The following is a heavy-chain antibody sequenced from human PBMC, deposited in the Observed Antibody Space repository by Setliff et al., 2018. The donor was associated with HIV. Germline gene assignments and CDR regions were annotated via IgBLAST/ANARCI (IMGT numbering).Heavy chain of an antibody. V-gene: IGHV4-39*01. Sequence: SETLSLTCTVSGGSVTSGHYYWGWIRQAPGRGLEWIGNILDGRVTFFNPSLRGRVTISVDASKNQVSLKLRSVTAADSAVYHCARPHSGRGGGAYFDPWGQGILVTVSS. CDR2: ILDGRVT. CDR3: ARPHSGRGGGAYFDP. CDR1: GGSVTSGHYY. J-gene: IGHJ5*02. D-gene: IGHD6-19*01.